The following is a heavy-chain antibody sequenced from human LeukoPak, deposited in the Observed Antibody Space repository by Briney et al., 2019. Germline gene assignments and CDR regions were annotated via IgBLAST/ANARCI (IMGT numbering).Heavy chain of an antibody. V-gene: IGHV3-23*01. D-gene: IGHD6-13*01. Sequence: GGSLRLSCAASGFTFSSYAVSWVRQAPGEGLEWVSAISGSGGSTYYADSVKGRFTISRDNSKNTLYLQMNSLRAEDTAVYYCAKVGGVIAAAGNFDYWGQGTLVTVSS. CDR3: AKVGGVIAAAGNFDY. J-gene: IGHJ4*02. CDR1: GFTFSSYA. CDR2: ISGSGGST.